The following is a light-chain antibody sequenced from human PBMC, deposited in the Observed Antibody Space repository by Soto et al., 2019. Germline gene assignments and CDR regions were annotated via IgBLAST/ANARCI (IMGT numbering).Light chain of an antibody. CDR2: GAS. CDR3: QQYGSSLWT. Sequence: EIVLTQSPGTLSLSPGERATLSCRASQSVSSSYLAWYQQKPGQAPRLLIYGASSRATGIPDRFSGSGSGTDFTLTISRLEPVDFAVYYCQQYGSSLWTFVQGTKVEIK. CDR1: QSVSSSY. J-gene: IGKJ1*01. V-gene: IGKV3-20*01.